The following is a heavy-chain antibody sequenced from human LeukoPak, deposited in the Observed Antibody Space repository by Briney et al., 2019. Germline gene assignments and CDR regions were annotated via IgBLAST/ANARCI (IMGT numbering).Heavy chain of an antibody. D-gene: IGHD3-10*01. Sequence: TGGSLRLSCAASGFTFSDYGMHWVRQAPGKGLEWVAFLRYDGSNEYYADSVKGRFTISRDRSKNTLYLQMKSLRGEDTAVYYCAKSQPMVRGFDCWVQGTLVTVSS. CDR2: LRYDGSNE. CDR3: AKSQPMVRGFDC. V-gene: IGHV3-30*02. J-gene: IGHJ4*02. CDR1: GFTFSDYG.